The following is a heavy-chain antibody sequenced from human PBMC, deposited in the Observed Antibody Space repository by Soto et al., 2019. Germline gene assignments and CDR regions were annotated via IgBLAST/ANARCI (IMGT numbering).Heavy chain of an antibody. Sequence: QVQLVESGGSVVQPGRSLRLSCAASGFNFNIYGLHWVRQAPGKGLEWVAFIQYDGNTKYYADSVKGRFTISRENSKNTLYLQTNSLRVEDTATYYCAREAGTQQVGEFDCCGQGTLVTVSS. D-gene: IGHD6-13*01. CDR3: AREAGTQQVGEFDC. J-gene: IGHJ4*02. V-gene: IGHV3-33*01. CDR1: GFNFNIYG. CDR2: IQYDGNTK.